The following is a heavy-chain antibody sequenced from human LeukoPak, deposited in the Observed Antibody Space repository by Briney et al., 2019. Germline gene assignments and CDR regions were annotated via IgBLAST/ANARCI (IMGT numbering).Heavy chain of an antibody. CDR2: VSSDGSID. V-gene: IGHV3-30*03. J-gene: IGHJ5*02. Sequence: GGSLRLSCAASGFTFSNYGMHWVRQAPGKGLEWVAVVSSDGSIDYYADSLRGRFTVSRDNSKNTMFLQFNILRPEDTAVYYCAREGMGTTFSAWFEPWGQGTQVTVSS. CDR3: AREGMGTTFSAWFEP. D-gene: IGHD1-7*01. CDR1: GFTFSNYG.